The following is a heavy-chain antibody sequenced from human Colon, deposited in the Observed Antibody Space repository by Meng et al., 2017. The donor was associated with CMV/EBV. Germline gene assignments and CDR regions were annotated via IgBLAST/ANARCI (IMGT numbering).Heavy chain of an antibody. CDR2: ISSSGSTI. D-gene: IGHD4-23*01. CDR3: ARDSGDRPVITPEDSAFDI. J-gene: IGHJ3*02. Sequence: GGSLRLSCAASGFPFSSYEFNWIRQAPGKGLEWVSYISSSGSTIYYADSVKGRFTISRDNARDSLYLQMNTLRVEDTAVYYCARDSGDRPVITPEDSAFDIWGQGTTVTVSS. V-gene: IGHV3-48*03. CDR1: GFPFSSYE.